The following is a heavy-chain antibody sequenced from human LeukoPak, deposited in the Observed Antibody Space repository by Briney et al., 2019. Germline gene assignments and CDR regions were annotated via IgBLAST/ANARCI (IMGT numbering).Heavy chain of an antibody. CDR2: INHSGST. Sequence: SETLSLTCAVYGGSFSGYYWSWVRQPPGKGLEWIGEINHSGSTNYNPSLKSRVTISVDTSKNQFSLKLSSVTAADTAMYYRARPHSGTVNASTYGVIDYWGQGTLVTVSS. V-gene: IGHV4-34*01. CDR1: GGSFSGYY. D-gene: IGHD3-16*01. CDR3: ARPHSGTVNASTYGVIDY. J-gene: IGHJ4*02.